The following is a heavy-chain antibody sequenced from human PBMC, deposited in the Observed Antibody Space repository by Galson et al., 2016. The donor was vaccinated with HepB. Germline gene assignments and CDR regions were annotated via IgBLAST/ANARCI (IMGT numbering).Heavy chain of an antibody. Sequence: QSGAEVKKPGESLTISCEASGYTFTDYWISWVRQLPGKGLEWMAKIDPSDSDTTYGPSFPGHVTLSTDRSIKTAYLYWRVLKASDSAIYYCVRLGDVLSTPRRTVDAEVDYWGQGTQVTVTA. CDR2: IDPSDSDT. V-gene: IGHV5-10-1*01. CDR1: GYTFTDYW. CDR3: VRLGDVLSTPRRTVDAEVDY. D-gene: IGHD2-8*01. J-gene: IGHJ4*02.